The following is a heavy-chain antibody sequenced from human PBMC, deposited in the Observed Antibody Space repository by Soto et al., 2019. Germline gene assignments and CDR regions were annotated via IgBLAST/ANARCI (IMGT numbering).Heavy chain of an antibody. Sequence: PGESLKISCKGSGYSFTSYWIGWVRQMPGEGLEWMGIIYPGDSDTRYSPSFQGQVTISADKSISTAYLQWSSLKASDTAMYYCARQGRYYDFWSVDFDYWGQGTLVTVSS. CDR1: GYSFTSYW. CDR3: ARQGRYYDFWSVDFDY. J-gene: IGHJ4*02. D-gene: IGHD3-3*01. CDR2: IYPGDSDT. V-gene: IGHV5-51*01.